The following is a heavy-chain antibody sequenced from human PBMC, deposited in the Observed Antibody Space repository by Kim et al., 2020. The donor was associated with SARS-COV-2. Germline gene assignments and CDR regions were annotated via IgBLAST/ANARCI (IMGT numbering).Heavy chain of an antibody. Sequence: GESLKISCKGSGYSFTSYWIGWVRQMPGKGQEWMGIIYPGDSDTRYSPSFQGQVTISADKSISTAYLQWSSLKASDTAMYYCARQTTYTSGWYYYYYYMDVWGKGTTVTVSS. CDR2: IYPGDSDT. J-gene: IGHJ6*03. CDR1: GYSFTSYW. V-gene: IGHV5-51*01. CDR3: ARQTTYTSGWYYYYYYMDV. D-gene: IGHD6-19*01.